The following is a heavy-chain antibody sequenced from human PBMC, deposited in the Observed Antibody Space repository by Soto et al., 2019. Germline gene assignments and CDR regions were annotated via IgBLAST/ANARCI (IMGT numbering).Heavy chain of an antibody. CDR1: GFTFSSYW. Sequence: GGSLRLSCAASGFTFSSYWMSWVRQAPGKGLEWAANIKQDGSEKYYVDSVKGRFTISRDNAKNSLYLQMNSLRAEDTAVYYCARGVIKWELLRYYYYGMDVWGQGTTVTVSS. J-gene: IGHJ6*02. D-gene: IGHD1-26*01. V-gene: IGHV3-7*01. CDR3: ARGVIKWELLRYYYYGMDV. CDR2: IKQDGSEK.